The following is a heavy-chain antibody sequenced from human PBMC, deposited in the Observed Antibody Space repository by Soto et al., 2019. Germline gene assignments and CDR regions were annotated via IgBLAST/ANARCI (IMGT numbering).Heavy chain of an antibody. CDR3: ARVDSSGYYYYGMDV. CDR1: GYSFTSYW. Sequence: GESLKISCKGSGYSFTSYWIGWVRQMPGKGLEWMGIIYPGDSDTRYSPSFQGQVTISADKSISTAYLQWSSLKASDTAMYYCARVDSSGYYYYGMDVWGQGTTVTVSS. J-gene: IGHJ6*02. D-gene: IGHD3-22*01. CDR2: IYPGDSDT. V-gene: IGHV5-51*01.